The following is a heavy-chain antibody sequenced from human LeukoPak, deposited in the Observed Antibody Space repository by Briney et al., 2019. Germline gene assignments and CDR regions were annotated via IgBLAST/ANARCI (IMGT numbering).Heavy chain of an antibody. CDR1: GYTFTGYY. Sequence: EASVKVSCKASGYTFTGYYMHWVRQAPGQGLEWMGWINPNSGGTNYAQKFQGRVTMTRDTSISTAYMELSRLRSDDTAVYYCARRSGIAVAGAFDYWGQGTLVTVSS. J-gene: IGHJ4*02. CDR2: INPNSGGT. V-gene: IGHV1-2*02. CDR3: ARRSGIAVAGAFDY. D-gene: IGHD6-19*01.